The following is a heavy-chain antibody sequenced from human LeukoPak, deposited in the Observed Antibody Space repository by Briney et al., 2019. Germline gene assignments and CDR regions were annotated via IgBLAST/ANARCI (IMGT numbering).Heavy chain of an antibody. V-gene: IGHV3-21*05. CDR3: ARFDGGFDS. CDR2: ISKRSGHI. CDR1: GFTFKSFV. D-gene: IGHD3-9*01. J-gene: IGHJ4*02. Sequence: PGGSLRLSCAASGFTFKSFVMGWVRQAPGRGLEWVSYISKRSGHIYHPDSVEGRFTTSRDNANDSVYLQMNNLRVEDTAIYFCARFDGGFDSWGQGTLVTVSS.